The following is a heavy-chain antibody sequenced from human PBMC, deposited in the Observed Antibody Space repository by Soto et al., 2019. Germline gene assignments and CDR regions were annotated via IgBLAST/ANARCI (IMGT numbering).Heavy chain of an antibody. CDR3: AMFSTSGSFPDY. Sequence: EVQLVESGGGLVKPGGSLRLSCAASGFTFSEYAMNWVRQAPGKGLEWVSSISISDSFIYYADSVKGRFVISRDNAKNSLYLKMNGLSAEDRGVYYCAMFSTSGSFPDYWGQGTLVTVSS. V-gene: IGHV3-21*01. J-gene: IGHJ4*02. CDR1: GFTFSEYA. D-gene: IGHD3-10*01. CDR2: ISISDSFI.